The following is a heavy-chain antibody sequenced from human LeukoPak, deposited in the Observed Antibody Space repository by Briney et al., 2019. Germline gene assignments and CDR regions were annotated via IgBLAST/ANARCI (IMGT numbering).Heavy chain of an antibody. CDR2: IKSKTDGGTT. J-gene: IGHJ4*02. CDR1: GFTFSNAW. V-gene: IGHV3-15*01. CDR3: TTARGSYSEEGFDY. Sequence: GSLRLSCAASGFTFSNAWMSWVRQAPGKGLEWVGRIKSKTDGGTTDYAAPVKGRFTISRDDSKNTLYLQMNSLKTEDTAVYYCTTARGSYSEEGFDYWGQGTLVTVSS. D-gene: IGHD1-26*01.